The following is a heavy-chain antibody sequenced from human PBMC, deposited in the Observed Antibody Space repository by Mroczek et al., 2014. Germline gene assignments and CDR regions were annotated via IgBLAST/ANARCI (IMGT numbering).Heavy chain of an antibody. CDR1: GFTFSSYG. CDR3: AKXDSSGYLDY. CDR2: ISYDGSNK. V-gene: IGHV3-30*18. J-gene: IGHJ4*02. D-gene: IGHD3-22*01. Sequence: ESGGGVVQPGRSLRLSCAASGFTFSSYGMHWVRQAPGKGLEWVAVISYDGSNKYYADSVKGRFTISRDNSKNTLYLQMNSLRAEDTAVYYCAKXDSSGYLDYWGQGTLVTVSS.